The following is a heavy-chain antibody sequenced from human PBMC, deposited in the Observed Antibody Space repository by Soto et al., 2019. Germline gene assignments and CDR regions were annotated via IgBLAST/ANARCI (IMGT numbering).Heavy chain of an antibody. CDR1: GFTFSIYA. CDR2: ISASGGDT. Sequence: VGSLRLSCAASGFTFSIYAMTWVRQAPGKGLEWVAAISASGGDTYYADSVKGRFTISRDKSKNTLYLQMNSLRAEDTALYYCAKNGPVWFGESARRKFDYWGQGTLVTVSS. J-gene: IGHJ4*02. V-gene: IGHV3-23*01. CDR3: AKNGPVWFGESARRKFDY. D-gene: IGHD3-10*01.